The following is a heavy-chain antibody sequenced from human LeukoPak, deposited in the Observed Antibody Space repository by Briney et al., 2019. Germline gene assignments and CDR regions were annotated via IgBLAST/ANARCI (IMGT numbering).Heavy chain of an antibody. CDR1: GFTFSSYA. J-gene: IGHJ4*02. Sequence: RTGGSLRLSCAASGFTFSSYAMNWVRQAPGKGLEWVSAISGSGGSTYYADSVKGRFTISRDNSKNTLYLQMNSLRAEDTAVYYCAKRGGYVGATVDYWGQGTLVTVSS. CDR3: AKRGGYVGATVDY. CDR2: ISGSGGST. D-gene: IGHD1-26*01. V-gene: IGHV3-23*01.